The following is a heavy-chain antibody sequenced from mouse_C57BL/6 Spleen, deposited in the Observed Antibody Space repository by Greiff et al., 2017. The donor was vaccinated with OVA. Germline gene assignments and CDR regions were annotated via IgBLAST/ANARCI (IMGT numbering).Heavy chain of an antibody. CDR1: GYTFTDYY. J-gene: IGHJ3*01. V-gene: IGHV1-26*01. CDR3: ALDYDKGFAY. Sequence: VQLQQSGPELVKPGASVKISCKASGYTFTDYYMNWVKQSHGKSLEWIGDINPNNGGTSYNQKFKGKATLTVDKSSSTAYMELRSLTSEDSAVYYCALDYDKGFAYWGQGTLVTVSA. D-gene: IGHD2-4*01. CDR2: INPNNGGT.